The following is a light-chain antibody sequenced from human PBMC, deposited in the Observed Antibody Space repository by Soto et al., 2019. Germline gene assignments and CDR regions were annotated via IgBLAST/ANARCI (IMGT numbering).Light chain of an antibody. CDR2: DAS. CDR1: QHITNY. V-gene: IGKV1-33*01. Sequence: DIQMTQSPSSLSASVGDTVTITCRASQHITNYLNWFQQRPGKAPQLLIYDASNLEIGVLSRFSGSGSGTDFTFTISGLQPEDIATYYCQQFDSVPLTFGGGTKVDLK. CDR3: QQFDSVPLT. J-gene: IGKJ4*01.